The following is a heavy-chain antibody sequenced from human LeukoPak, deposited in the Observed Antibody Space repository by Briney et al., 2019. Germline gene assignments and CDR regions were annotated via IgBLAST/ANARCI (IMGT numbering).Heavy chain of an antibody. D-gene: IGHD1-1*01. CDR2: MYFNSDSA. V-gene: IGHV1-46*01. Sequence: ASVKLSCKASGYSFGSHHIHWVRQAPGQGLEWMGIMYFNSDSATYAQKFQGRVSMTRDTSTSTVYLDLSSLTYEDTAVYYCARDNKWYSDYWGQGTLVTVSS. J-gene: IGHJ4*02. CDR3: ARDNKWYSDY. CDR1: GYSFGSHH.